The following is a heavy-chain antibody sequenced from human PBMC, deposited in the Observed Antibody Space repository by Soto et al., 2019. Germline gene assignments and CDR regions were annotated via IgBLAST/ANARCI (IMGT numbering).Heavy chain of an antibody. CDR2: INIGNGNT. J-gene: IGHJ5*02. Sequence: ASVKVSCKASGYPLIYYPIHWVRQAPGQGLEWVGWINIGNGNTESSQKFQGRVTITTDTSASTAYMELRSLTSEDTAVYYCAREPLCGGKCYDNYFDPWG. CDR1: GYPLIYYP. D-gene: IGHD2-15*01. V-gene: IGHV1-3*04. CDR3: AREPLCGGKCYDNYFDP.